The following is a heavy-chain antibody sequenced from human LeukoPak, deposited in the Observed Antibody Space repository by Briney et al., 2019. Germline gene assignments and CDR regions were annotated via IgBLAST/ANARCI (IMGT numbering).Heavy chain of an antibody. Sequence: GASVKVSCKASGYTFTSYGISWVRQASGQGLEWMGWISAYNGNTNYAQKLQGRVTMTTDTSTSTAYMELRSLRSDDTAVYYCARGGDIVVVPAAFDYWGQGTLVTVSS. J-gene: IGHJ4*02. CDR3: ARGGDIVVVPAAFDY. D-gene: IGHD2-2*01. V-gene: IGHV1-18*01. CDR2: ISAYNGNT. CDR1: GYTFTSYG.